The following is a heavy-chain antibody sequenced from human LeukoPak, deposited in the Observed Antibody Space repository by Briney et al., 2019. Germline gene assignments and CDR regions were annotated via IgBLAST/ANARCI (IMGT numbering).Heavy chain of an antibody. D-gene: IGHD1-26*01. J-gene: IGHJ4*02. V-gene: IGHV4-39*01. CDR2: INHSGST. Sequence: PSETLSLTCTVSGDSLNSGNYFWAWVRQPPGKGLEWIGEINHSGSTNYNPSLKSRVTISVDTSKNQFSLKLSSVTAADTAVYYCARHVSKWRSGSYYGDWGQGTLVTVSS. CDR1: GDSLNSGNYF. CDR3: ARHVSKWRSGSYYGD.